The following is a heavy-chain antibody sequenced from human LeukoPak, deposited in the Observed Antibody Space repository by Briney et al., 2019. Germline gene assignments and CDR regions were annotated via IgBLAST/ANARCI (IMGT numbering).Heavy chain of an antibody. Sequence: ASVKVSCKASGYTFTGYYMHWVRQAPGQGLEWMGWINPNSGGTNYAQKFQGRVTMPRETSISTAYMGLSRLRSDDTAVYYCARVAKGRYFDWLYDYWGQGTLVTVSS. J-gene: IGHJ4*02. CDR3: ARVAKGRYFDWLYDY. CDR2: INPNSGGT. D-gene: IGHD3-9*01. V-gene: IGHV1-2*02. CDR1: GYTFTGYY.